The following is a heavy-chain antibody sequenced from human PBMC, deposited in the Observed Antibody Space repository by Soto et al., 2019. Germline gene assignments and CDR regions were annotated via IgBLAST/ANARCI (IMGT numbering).Heavy chain of an antibody. CDR2: IYYSGST. Sequence: QVQLQESGPGLVKPSQTLSLTCTVSGGSISSGGYYWSWIRQHPGKGLEWIGYIYYSGSTYYNPSLKSRVTISVGTSKNQFSLKLSSVTAAHTAVYYCARGFVAVAGMDWFDPWGQGTLVTVSS. CDR3: ARGFVAVAGMDWFDP. CDR1: GGSISSGGYY. J-gene: IGHJ5*02. D-gene: IGHD6-19*01. V-gene: IGHV4-31*03.